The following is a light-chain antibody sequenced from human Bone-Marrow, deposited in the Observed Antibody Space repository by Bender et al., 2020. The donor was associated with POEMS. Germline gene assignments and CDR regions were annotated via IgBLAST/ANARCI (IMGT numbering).Light chain of an antibody. CDR3: YSYAGRYTWV. J-gene: IGLJ3*02. V-gene: IGLV1-40*01. Sequence: QSVLTQPPSVSGAPGQRVTISCTGSSSNTGSGYDINWYQHLPGTAPKLLVYGYNNRPSGVPDRFSGSKSGTSASLAITGLQAEDEADYYCYSYAGRYTWVFGGGTKLTVL. CDR1: SSNTGSGYD. CDR2: GYN.